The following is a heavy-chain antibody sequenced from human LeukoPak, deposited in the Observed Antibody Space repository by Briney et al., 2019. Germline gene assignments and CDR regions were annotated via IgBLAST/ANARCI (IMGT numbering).Heavy chain of an antibody. CDR1: GFTFGDYA. CDR2: IRSKANGETA. CDR3: TRDRGAYNLYDY. Sequence: GGSLRLSCTASGFTFGDYAMSWIRQAPGKGLEWVGFIRSKANGETADYAASVKGRFTISRDDSKAIAYLQMNSLKTEDTAVYHCTRDRGAYNLYDYWGQGTLVTVSS. D-gene: IGHD1-1*01. V-gene: IGHV3-49*03. J-gene: IGHJ4*02.